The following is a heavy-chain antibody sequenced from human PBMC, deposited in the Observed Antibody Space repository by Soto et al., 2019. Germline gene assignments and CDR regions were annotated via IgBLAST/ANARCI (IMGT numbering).Heavy chain of an antibody. Sequence: QVLLVQSGAEVKKPVSSVKVSCKAFGGTFRSYAISWVRQAPGQGLEWMGGIIPLFGTANYAQRFQGRVTITADESTSTAYMELSSLRSEDTAVYYCARGPTRSSGVDYWGQGTLVTVSS. V-gene: IGHV1-69*01. J-gene: IGHJ4*02. CDR3: ARGPTRSSGVDY. CDR2: IIPLFGTA. D-gene: IGHD2-15*01. CDR1: GGTFRSYA.